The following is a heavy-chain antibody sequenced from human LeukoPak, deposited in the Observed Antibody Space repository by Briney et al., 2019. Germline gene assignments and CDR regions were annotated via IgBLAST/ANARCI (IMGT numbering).Heavy chain of an antibody. CDR2: INPNSGGT. CDR3: ARGTGRGSIAARSSDFDY. V-gene: IGHV1-2*02. D-gene: IGHD6-6*01. CDR1: GYTFTGYY. J-gene: IGHJ4*02. Sequence: GGSVKVSCKASGYTFTGYYMHWVRQAPGQGLEWMGWINPNSGGTNYAQKFQGRVTMTRDTSISTAYMELSRLRSDDTAVYYCARGTGRGSIAARSSDFDYWGQGTLVTVSS.